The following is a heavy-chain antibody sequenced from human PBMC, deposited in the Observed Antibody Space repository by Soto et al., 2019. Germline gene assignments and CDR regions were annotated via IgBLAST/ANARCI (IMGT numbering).Heavy chain of an antibody. CDR3: ARGGNPIDY. CDR1: GYTFTNFG. J-gene: IGHJ4*02. V-gene: IGHV1-18*01. Sequence: QVKLVQSGAEVKKPGASVKVSCKASGYTFTNFGISWVRQAPGQGLEWMGWISAYNGNTNYAQKFQGIVTMTTDTSASTAYMEVRSRRFDATAVYYCARGGNPIDYWGQGTLVTVSS. D-gene: IGHD3-16*01. CDR2: ISAYNGNT.